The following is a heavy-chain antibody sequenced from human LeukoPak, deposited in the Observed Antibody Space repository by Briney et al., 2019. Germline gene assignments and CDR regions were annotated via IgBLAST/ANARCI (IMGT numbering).Heavy chain of an antibody. V-gene: IGHV4-59*12. CDR1: DGSIGSYY. D-gene: IGHD6-6*01. CDR2: IYYTGST. CDR3: ARGGSIASRGYGYNWFDP. Sequence: SETLSLTCTVSDGSIGSYYWSWIRQPPGKGLEWIGYIYYTGSTNYNPSLKSRVTISVDTSKNQFSLKLSSVTAADTAVYYCARGGSIASRGYGYNWFDPWGQGTLVTVSS. J-gene: IGHJ5*02.